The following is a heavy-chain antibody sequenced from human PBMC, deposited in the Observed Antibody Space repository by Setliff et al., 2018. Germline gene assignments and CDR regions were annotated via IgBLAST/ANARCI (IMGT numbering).Heavy chain of an antibody. CDR2: IKEDGGGN. J-gene: IGHJ5*02. CDR3: ARDPFGNPVFDP. CDR1: GFTVSSNY. D-gene: IGHD3-10*01. Sequence: GGSLRLSCAASGFTVSSNYMSWVRQAPGKGLEWVANIKEDGGGNNYVDSVKGRFTISRDNAKNSLDLQMDSLRGEDTAVYYCARDPFGNPVFDPWGQGTLVTVSS. V-gene: IGHV3-7*01.